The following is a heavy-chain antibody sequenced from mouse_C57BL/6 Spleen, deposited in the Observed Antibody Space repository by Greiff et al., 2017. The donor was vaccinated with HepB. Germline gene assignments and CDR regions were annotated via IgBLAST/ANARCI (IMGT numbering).Heavy chain of an antibody. CDR2: INPNNGGT. D-gene: IGHD2-3*01. CDR1: GYTFTDYN. J-gene: IGHJ2*01. Sequence: EVKVVESGPELVKPGASVKMSCKASGYTFTDYNMHWVKQSHGKSLEWIGYINPNNGGTSYNQKFKGKATLTVNKSSSTAYMELRSLTSEDSAVYYCALGYYYYFDYWGQGTTLTVSS. CDR3: ALGYYYYFDY. V-gene: IGHV1-22*01.